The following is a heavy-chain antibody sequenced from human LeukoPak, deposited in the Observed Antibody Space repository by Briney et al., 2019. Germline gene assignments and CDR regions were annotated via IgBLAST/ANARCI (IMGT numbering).Heavy chain of an antibody. V-gene: IGHV4-59*01. J-gene: IGHJ5*02. CDR2: IYYSGST. CDR3: ARVRDGYNLVKLFDP. CDR1: GGSISSYY. Sequence: SETLSLTCTVSGGSISSYYWSWIRQPPGKGLEWIGYIYYSGSTNYNPSLKNRVTISVDTSKNQFSLKLSSVTAADTAVYYCARVRDGYNLVKLFDPWGQGTLVTVSS. D-gene: IGHD5-24*01.